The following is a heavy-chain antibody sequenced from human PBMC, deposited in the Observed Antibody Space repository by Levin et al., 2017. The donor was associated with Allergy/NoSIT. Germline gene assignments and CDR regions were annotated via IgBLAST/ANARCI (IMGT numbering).Heavy chain of an antibody. CDR2: FHPDSGGA. Sequence: ASVKVSCKASGFTFTGYYIHWVRQAPGQGLEWMGWFHPDSGGANYAQKFQGRVTMTRDTSISTAYMELSSLRSDDTALYYCARAAPGFYFDYWGQGALVTVSS. J-gene: IGHJ4*02. CDR3: ARAAPGFYFDY. D-gene: IGHD6-13*01. V-gene: IGHV1-2*02. CDR1: GFTFTGYY.